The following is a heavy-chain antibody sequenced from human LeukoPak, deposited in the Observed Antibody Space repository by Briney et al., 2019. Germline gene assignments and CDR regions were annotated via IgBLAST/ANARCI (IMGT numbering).Heavy chain of an antibody. D-gene: IGHD3-22*01. CDR3: ARWKTYYYDSSGYYSGDWFDP. V-gene: IGHV4-34*01. CDR1: GGSFRGYY. Sequence: PAETLSLTCAVYGGSFRGYYWSWIRQPPGKGLEWIGEINHSGSTNYNPSLKSRVTISVDTSKNQFSLKLSSVTAADTAVYYCARWKTYYYDSSGYYSGDWFDPWGQGTLVTVSS. CDR2: INHSGST. J-gene: IGHJ5*02.